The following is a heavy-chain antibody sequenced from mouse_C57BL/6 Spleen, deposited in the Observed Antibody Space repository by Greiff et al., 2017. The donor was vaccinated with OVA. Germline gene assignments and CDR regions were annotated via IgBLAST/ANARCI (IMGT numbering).Heavy chain of an antibody. Sequence: VQLKESGPGLVKPSQSLSLTCSVTGYSITSGYYWNWIRQFPGNKLEWMGYISYDGSNNYNPSLKNRISITRDTSKNQFFLKLNSVTTEDTATYYCARREGAMDYWGQGTSVTVSS. V-gene: IGHV3-6*01. J-gene: IGHJ4*01. CDR1: GYSITSGYY. CDR3: ARREGAMDY. CDR2: ISYDGSN.